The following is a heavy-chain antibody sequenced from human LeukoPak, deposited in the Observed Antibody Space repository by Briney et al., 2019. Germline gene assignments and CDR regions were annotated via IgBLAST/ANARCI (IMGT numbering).Heavy chain of an antibody. CDR1: GFTFSNFA. CDR3: AKDPDLAIFGDNWFDP. CDR2: ISGSGGST. D-gene: IGHD3-3*01. J-gene: IGHJ5*02. Sequence: GGSLRLSCAASGFTFSNFAMSWVRQAPGKGLKWVSLISGSGGSTYYADSVKGRFTISRDNSKNTLYLQTNSLRVEDTAVYYCAKDPDLAIFGDNWFDPWGQGTLVTVSS. V-gene: IGHV3-23*01.